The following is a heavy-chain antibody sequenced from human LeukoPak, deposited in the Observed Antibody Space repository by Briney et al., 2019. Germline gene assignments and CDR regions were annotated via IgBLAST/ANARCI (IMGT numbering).Heavy chain of an antibody. J-gene: IGHJ4*02. CDR1: GYTFTSYY. D-gene: IGHD1-26*01. V-gene: IGHV1-69*13. CDR3: ARLEGAAYSGSYYPFFYFDY. CDR2: IIPIFGTA. Sequence: ASVKVSCKASGYTFTSYYMHWVRQAPGQGLEWMGGIIPIFGTATYAQKFQGRVTITADESTSTAYMELSSLRSEDTAVYYCARLEGAAYSGSYYPFFYFDYWGQGTLVTVSS.